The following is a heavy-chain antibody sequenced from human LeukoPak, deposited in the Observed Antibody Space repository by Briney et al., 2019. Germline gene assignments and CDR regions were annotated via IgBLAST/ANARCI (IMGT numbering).Heavy chain of an antibody. J-gene: IGHJ4*02. D-gene: IGHD3-22*01. V-gene: IGHV3-64D*06. CDR2: ISSNGGST. CDR3: VKLPYSDTSAYYVDY. Sequence: PGGSLRLSCSVSGFTFSTSAIHWVRQAPGKGLEYVSAISSNGGSTYYAGSVKGRFTISRDNSKNTLSLQMSSLRPEDTAVYYCVKLPYSDTSAYYVDYWGQGTLVTVSS. CDR1: GFTFSTSA.